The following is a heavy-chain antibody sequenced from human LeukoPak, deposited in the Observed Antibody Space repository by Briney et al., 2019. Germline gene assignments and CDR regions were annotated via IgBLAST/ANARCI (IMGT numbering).Heavy chain of an antibody. CDR1: GGTFSSCA. CDR3: ASFATVTRGAYYFDY. Sequence: ASVKVSCKASGGTFSSCAISWVRQAPGQGLEWMGRIIPIFGTANYAQKFQGRVTITTDESTSTAYMELSSLRSEDTAVYYCASFATVTRGAYYFDYWGQGTLVTVSS. V-gene: IGHV1-69*05. J-gene: IGHJ4*02. CDR2: IIPIFGTA. D-gene: IGHD4-17*01.